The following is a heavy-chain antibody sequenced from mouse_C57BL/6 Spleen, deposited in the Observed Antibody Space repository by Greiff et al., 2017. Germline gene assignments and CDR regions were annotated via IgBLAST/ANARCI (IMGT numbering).Heavy chain of an antibody. J-gene: IGHJ4*01. Sequence: QVQLQQPGPELVKPGASVKISCKASGYAFSSSWMNWVKQRPGKGLEWIGRIYPGDGDTNYNGKFKGKATLTADTSSSTAYMQLRSLTSEDSAVDVGAIIYYGYEHYSMGDWGQGTSVTVSS. CDR3: AIIYYGYEHYSMGD. V-gene: IGHV1-82*01. D-gene: IGHD2-2*01. CDR2: IYPGDGDT. CDR1: GYAFSSSW.